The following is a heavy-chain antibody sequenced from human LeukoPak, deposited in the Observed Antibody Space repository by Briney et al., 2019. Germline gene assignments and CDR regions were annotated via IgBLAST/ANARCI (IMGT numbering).Heavy chain of an antibody. CDR2: IYSDGST. Sequence: GGSLRLSCAASGFTFSSYAMSWVRQAPGKGLEWVSVIYSDGSTYYADSVKGRFTISRDNSKNTLYLQMNSLRAEDTAVYYCARQRRYYYYGMDVWGQGTTVTVSS. CDR3: ARQRRYYYYGMDV. J-gene: IGHJ6*02. CDR1: GFTFSSYA. V-gene: IGHV3-66*04.